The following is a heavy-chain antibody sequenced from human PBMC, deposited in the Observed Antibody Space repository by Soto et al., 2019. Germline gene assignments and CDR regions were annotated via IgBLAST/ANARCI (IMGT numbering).Heavy chain of an antibody. Sequence: PGGSLSLSCAASGFTFSSYVMSLVCQAQGKGLEWVSAISGSGGSTYYADSVKGRFTISRDNSKNTLYLQMNSLRAEDTAVYYCAKGLHDSISKIYYYGMDVWGQGTTVTVSS. D-gene: IGHD3-22*01. CDR1: GFTFSSYV. CDR2: ISGSGGST. J-gene: IGHJ6*02. V-gene: IGHV3-23*01. CDR3: AKGLHDSISKIYYYGMDV.